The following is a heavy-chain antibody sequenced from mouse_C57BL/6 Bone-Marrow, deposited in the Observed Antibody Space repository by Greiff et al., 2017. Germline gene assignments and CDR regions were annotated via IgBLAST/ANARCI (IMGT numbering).Heavy chain of an antibody. J-gene: IGHJ1*03. V-gene: IGHV1-9*01. CDR1: GYTFTGYW. D-gene: IGHD2-1*01. Sequence: VQLQQSGAELMKPGASVKLSCKATGYTFTGYWIEWVKQRPGHGLEWIGEILPGSGSTNYNEKFKGKATFTADTSSNTSYLQLSRLTTEDSAIYCCARGNQDRCFDVWGTGTTVTVSS. CDR2: ILPGSGST. CDR3: ARGNQDRCFDV.